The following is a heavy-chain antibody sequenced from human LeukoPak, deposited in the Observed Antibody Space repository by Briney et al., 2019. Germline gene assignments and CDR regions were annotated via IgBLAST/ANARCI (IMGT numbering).Heavy chain of an antibody. J-gene: IGHJ6*02. CDR3: ARDRTMLPLDV. CDR2: IYYSGST. Sequence: PSETLSLTCTVSGGSISSYYWSWIRQPPGKGLEWIGYIYYSGSTYYNPSLKSRVTISVDTSKNQFSLKLSSVTAADTAVYYCARDRTMLPLDVWGQGTTVTVSS. D-gene: IGHD4/OR15-4a*01. CDR1: GGSISSYY. V-gene: IGHV4-59*12.